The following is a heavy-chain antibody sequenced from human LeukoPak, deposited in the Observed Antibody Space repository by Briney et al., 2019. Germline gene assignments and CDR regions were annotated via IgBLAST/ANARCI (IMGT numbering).Heavy chain of an antibody. CDR3: ARQYYYDSSGYPGDDAFDI. CDR2: IYYSGST. Sequence: PSETLSLTCTVSGGSISSYYWSWIRQPPGKGLEWIGYIYYSGSTNYNPSLKSRVTISGDTSKNQFSLKLSSVTAADTAVYYCARQYYYDSSGYPGDDAFDIWGQGTMVTVSS. J-gene: IGHJ3*02. D-gene: IGHD3-22*01. V-gene: IGHV4-59*08. CDR1: GGSISSYY.